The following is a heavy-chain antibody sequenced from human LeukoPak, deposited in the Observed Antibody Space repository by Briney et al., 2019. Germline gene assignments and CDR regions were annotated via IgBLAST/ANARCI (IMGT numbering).Heavy chain of an antibody. Sequence: PSETLSLTCTVSGGSISSGDYYWSWIRQPPGKGLEWIGYIYYSGSTYYNPSLKSRVTISVDTSKNQFSLRLSSVTAADTAVYYCARDHTYYYDSSGYYSRFDYWGQGTLVTVSS. CDR2: IYYSGST. J-gene: IGHJ4*02. CDR1: GGSISSGDYY. CDR3: ARDHTYYYDSSGYYSRFDY. D-gene: IGHD3-22*01. V-gene: IGHV4-30-4*08.